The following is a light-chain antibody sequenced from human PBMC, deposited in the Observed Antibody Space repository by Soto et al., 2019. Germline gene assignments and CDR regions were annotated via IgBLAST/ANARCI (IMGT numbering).Light chain of an antibody. CDR3: ATWDDSLNGSV. CDR2: NDN. CDR1: NSNIGRNT. Sequence: QSVLTQPPSASGTPGQRVAISCSGSNSNIGRNTVNWYQQLPGTAPKLLIYNDNQLPSGVPDRFSGSKSGTSASLAISGLQSEDEADYYCATWDDSLNGSVFGTGTKLTVL. V-gene: IGLV1-44*01. J-gene: IGLJ1*01.